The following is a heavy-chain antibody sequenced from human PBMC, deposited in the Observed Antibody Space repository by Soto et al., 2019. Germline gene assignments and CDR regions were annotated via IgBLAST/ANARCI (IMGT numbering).Heavy chain of an antibody. D-gene: IGHD4-4*01. J-gene: IGHJ6*02. CDR1: GGSISSGGYS. CDR3: ARANYSVYGYGMDV. Sequence: QLQLQESGSGLVKPSQTLSLTCAVSGGSISSGGYSWSWIRQPPGKGLEWIGYIYHSGSTYYNPSLKSRVTISVVRSKNQGSLKRSSVTAADTAVYYCARANYSVYGYGMDVWGQGTTVTVSS. CDR2: IYHSGST. V-gene: IGHV4-30-2*01.